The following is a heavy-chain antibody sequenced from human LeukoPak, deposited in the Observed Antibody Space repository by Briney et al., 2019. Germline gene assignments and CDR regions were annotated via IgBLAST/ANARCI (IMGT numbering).Heavy chain of an antibody. CDR3: ARGRQNYGDYPY. CDR2: LYYGVST. Sequence: QSGGSLRLSCAASGFTFNNYAMTWVRQAPGKGLEWVSVLYYGVSTFYKDSVKGRFTTSGDNFKNTVYLQMNSLRAEDTAVYYCARGRQNYGDYPYWGQGTLVTVSS. D-gene: IGHD4-17*01. CDR1: GFTFNNYA. J-gene: IGHJ4*02. V-gene: IGHV3-53*01.